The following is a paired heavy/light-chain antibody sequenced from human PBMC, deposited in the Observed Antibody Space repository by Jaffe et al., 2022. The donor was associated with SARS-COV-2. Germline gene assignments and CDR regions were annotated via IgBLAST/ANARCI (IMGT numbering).Light chain of an antibody. CDR2: WAS. V-gene: IGKV2-28*01. Sequence: DIVMTQSPLSLPVTPGEPASISCRSSQSLLHSNGNTYLDWYLQKPGQSPQVLIYWASNRASGVPDRFSGSGSGTDFTLKISRVEAEDVGVYYCMQALETPLTFGGGTRVEIK. CDR1: QSLLHSNGNTY. J-gene: IGKJ4*01. CDR3: MQALETPLT.
Heavy chain of an antibody. Sequence: EVQLVESGGGLVPPGGSLRLSCAASGFSLNNYWMQWVRQAPGKGLVWVSRINSDGDTKYADSVKGRFTFSRDNAKNTLYLQMNNLRAEDAAVYYCARGYPGSYRFDQWGQGTLVTVSS. CDR1: GFSLNNYW. D-gene: IGHD3-10*01. CDR2: INSDGDT. CDR3: ARGYPGSYRFDQ. J-gene: IGHJ4*02. V-gene: IGHV3-74*03.